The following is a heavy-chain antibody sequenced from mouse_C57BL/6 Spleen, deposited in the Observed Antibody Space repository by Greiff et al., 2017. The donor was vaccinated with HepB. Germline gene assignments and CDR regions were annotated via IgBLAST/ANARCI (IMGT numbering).Heavy chain of an antibody. J-gene: IGHJ2*01. V-gene: IGHV1-52*01. Sequence: QVQLQQPGAELVRPGSSVKLSCKASGYTFTSYWMHWVKQRPKQGLEWIGNIDPSDSETHYNQKFKDKATLTVDKSSSTAYMQLSSLTSEDSAVYYCASYGYHKAHFGHWGEVAPLTVSP. CDR2: IDPSDSET. CDR1: GYTFTSYW. CDR3: ASYGYHKAHFGH. D-gene: IGHD2-2*01.